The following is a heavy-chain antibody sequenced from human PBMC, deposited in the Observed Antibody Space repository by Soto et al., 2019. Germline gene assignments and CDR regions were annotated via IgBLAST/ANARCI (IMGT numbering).Heavy chain of an antibody. D-gene: IGHD6-13*01. CDR2: MNPNSGNT. Sequence: ASVKVSCKASGYTFTSYDINWVRQATGQGLEWMGWMNPNSGNTGYAQKFQGRVTMTRNTSISTAYMELSSLRSEDTAVYYCARGEQQLRAGAFDIWGQGTMVTVSS. CDR1: GYTFTSYD. V-gene: IGHV1-8*01. CDR3: ARGEQQLRAGAFDI. J-gene: IGHJ3*02.